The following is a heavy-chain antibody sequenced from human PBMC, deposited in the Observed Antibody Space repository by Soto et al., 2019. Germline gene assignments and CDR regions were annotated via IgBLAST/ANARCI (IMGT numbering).Heavy chain of an antibody. CDR2: ISSSGSTS. V-gene: IGHV3-11*01. CDR3: VSEPTPYPGDY. D-gene: IGHD2-15*01. CDR1: GFTFSDYF. J-gene: IGHJ4*02. Sequence: PGGSLRLSCAASGFTFSDYFMSWIRQTPGKGLEWISFISSSGSTSSYADSVKGRVTISSANAKTSLFLQMNSLRVDDTAVYSCVSEPTPYPGDYWGQGTLVTVSS.